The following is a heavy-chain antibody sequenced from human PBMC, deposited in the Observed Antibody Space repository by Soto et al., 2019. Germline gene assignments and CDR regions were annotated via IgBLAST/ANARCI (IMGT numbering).Heavy chain of an antibody. D-gene: IGHD3-22*01. CDR2: IYSGGST. Sequence: GGSLRLSCAASGFTVSSNYMSWVRQAPGKGLEWVSVIYSGGSTYYADSVKGRFTISRDNSKNTLYLQMNSLRAEDTAVYYCAVCITMIVVVIKGGAYFDYWGQGTLVTVSS. CDR3: AVCITMIVVVIKGGAYFDY. CDR1: GFTVSSNY. V-gene: IGHV3-53*01. J-gene: IGHJ4*02.